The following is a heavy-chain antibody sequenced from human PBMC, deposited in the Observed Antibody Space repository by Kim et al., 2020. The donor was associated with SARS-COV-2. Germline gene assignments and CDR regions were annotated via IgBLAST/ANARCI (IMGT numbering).Heavy chain of an antibody. Sequence: FTDPAVSVKSRITISPDTSKNQFSLQLNCVTPEDTAVYYCARGSNSAFDYWDQGTLVTVSS. CDR2: FT. J-gene: IGHJ4*02. D-gene: IGHD1-26*01. V-gene: IGHV6-1*01. CDR3: ARGSNSAFDY.